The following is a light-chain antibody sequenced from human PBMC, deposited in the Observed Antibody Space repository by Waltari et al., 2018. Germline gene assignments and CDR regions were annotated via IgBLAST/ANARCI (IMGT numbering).Light chain of an antibody. CDR2: LGS. CDR3: MQALQTPT. J-gene: IGKJ2*01. CDR1: QSLLHSNGYNY. Sequence: DIVMTQSPLSLPVPPGEPASSSCRSSQSLLHSNGYNYLDWYLQKPGQSPQLLIYLGSNRASGVPDRFSGSGSGTDFTLKISRVEAEDVGVYYCMQALQTPTFGQGTKLEIK. V-gene: IGKV2-28*01.